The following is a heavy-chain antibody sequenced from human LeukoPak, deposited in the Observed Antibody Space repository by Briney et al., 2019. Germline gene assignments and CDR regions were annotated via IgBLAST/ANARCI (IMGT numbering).Heavy chain of an antibody. CDR2: SRNKAKSYTT. Sequence: GGSLSLSCAVSGFTFSDHFLDWVRQVPGKGLEWVGRSRNKAKSYTTEYAASVKGRFTISRDELQNSLNLQMNSLKTDDTAVYYCVRVGSVAGSDYLDYWGQGTLVTVSS. CDR1: GFTFSDHF. J-gene: IGHJ4*02. D-gene: IGHD6-19*01. V-gene: IGHV3-72*01. CDR3: VRVGSVAGSDYLDY.